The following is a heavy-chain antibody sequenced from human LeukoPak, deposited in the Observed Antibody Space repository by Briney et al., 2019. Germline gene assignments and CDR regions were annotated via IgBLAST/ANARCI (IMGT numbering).Heavy chain of an antibody. CDR1: GGSISSSSYY. CDR2: IYYSGST. J-gene: IGHJ5*02. CDR3: ARSSTHVGATTGGGWFDP. D-gene: IGHD1-26*01. Sequence: PSETLSLTCTVSGGSISSSSYYWGWIRQPPGKGLEWIGSIYYSGSTYYNPSLKSRVTISVDTSKNQFSLKLSSVTAADTAVYYCARSSTHVGATTGGGWFDPWGQGTLVTVSS. V-gene: IGHV4-39*01.